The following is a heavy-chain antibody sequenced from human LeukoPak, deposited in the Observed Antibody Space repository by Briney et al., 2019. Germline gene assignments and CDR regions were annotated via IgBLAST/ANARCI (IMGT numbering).Heavy chain of an antibody. D-gene: IGHD6-13*01. Sequence: SETLSLTCPVSGDSIGSGSFCWNWVRQPAGTGLEWIGRICASGSTDYNPSLKSRVTISVDTSKNQFSLKLSSVTAADTAVYYCASLGLAAAGTGAFDIWGQGTMVTVSS. V-gene: IGHV4-61*02. CDR3: ASLGLAAAGTGAFDI. J-gene: IGHJ3*02. CDR2: ICASGST. CDR1: GDSIGSGSFC.